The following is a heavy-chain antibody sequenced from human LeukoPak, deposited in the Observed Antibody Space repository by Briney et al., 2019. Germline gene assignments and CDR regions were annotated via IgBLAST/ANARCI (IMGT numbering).Heavy chain of an antibody. CDR1: GGSFSGYY. J-gene: IGHJ4*02. CDR3: ARATGTKVPPGY. V-gene: IGHV4-34*01. CDR2: INHSGRN. D-gene: IGHD1-7*01. Sequence: SETLSLTCAVYGGSFSGYYWSWIRQPPGKGLEWIGEINHSGRNNYNPSLKSRVTISVDTSKNQFSLKLTSVTAADTAVYYCARATGTKVPPGYWGQGTLVTVSS.